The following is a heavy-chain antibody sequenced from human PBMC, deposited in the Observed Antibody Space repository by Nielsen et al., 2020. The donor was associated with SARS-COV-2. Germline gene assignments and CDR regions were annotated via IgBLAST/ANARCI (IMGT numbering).Heavy chain of an antibody. V-gene: IGHV4-59*08. J-gene: IGHJ5*02. CDR1: GGSISSYY. CDR3: ARHHYVTFFGVVIIGWFDP. CDR2: IYYSGST. Sequence: SETLSLTCTVSGGSISSYYWSWIRQPPGKGLEWIGYIYYSGSTNYNPSLKSRVTISVDTSKNQFSLKLSSVTAADTAVYYCARHHYVTFFGVVIIGWFDPWGQGTLATVSS. D-gene: IGHD3-3*01.